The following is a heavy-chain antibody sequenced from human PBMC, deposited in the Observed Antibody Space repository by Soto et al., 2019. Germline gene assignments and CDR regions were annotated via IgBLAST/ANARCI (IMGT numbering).Heavy chain of an antibody. D-gene: IGHD3-10*01. V-gene: IGHV4-31*03. CDR2: IYYSGST. J-gene: IGHJ6*02. CDR3: ARDNYYYGSGSYYNGNYYYGIDV. CDR1: GGSISSGGYY. Sequence: SETLSLTCTVSGGSISSGGYYWSWIRQHPGKGLEWIGYIYYSGSTYYNPSLKSRVTISVDTSKNQFSLKLSSVTAADTAVYYCARDNYYYGSGSYYNGNYYYGIDVWGQGTTVTVSS.